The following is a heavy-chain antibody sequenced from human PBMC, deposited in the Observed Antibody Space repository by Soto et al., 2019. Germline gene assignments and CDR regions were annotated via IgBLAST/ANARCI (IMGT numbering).Heavy chain of an antibody. J-gene: IGHJ4*02. Sequence: GGSLRLSCAASGFTFSNAWMSWVRQAPGKGLEWVGRIKSKTDGGTTDYAAPVKGRFTISRDDSKNTLYLQMNSLKTEDTAVYYCTTDIVVVPAANIFDEWGQGTLVTVSS. V-gene: IGHV3-15*01. CDR1: GFTFSNAW. CDR3: TTDIVVVPAANIFDE. D-gene: IGHD2-2*01. CDR2: IKSKTDGGTT.